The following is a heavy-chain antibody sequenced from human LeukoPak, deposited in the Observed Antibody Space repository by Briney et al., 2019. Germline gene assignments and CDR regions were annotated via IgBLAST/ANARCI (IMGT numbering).Heavy chain of an antibody. CDR3: ARGRYCSSTSCYFYWFDP. CDR2: INHSGST. Sequence: SETLSLTCAVYGGSFSGYYWSWIRQPPGKGLEWIGEINHSGSTNYNPSLKSRVTISVDTSKNQFSLKLSSVTAADMAVYYCARGRYCSSTSCYFYWFDPWGQGTLVTVSS. D-gene: IGHD2-2*01. J-gene: IGHJ5*02. CDR1: GGSFSGYY. V-gene: IGHV4-34*01.